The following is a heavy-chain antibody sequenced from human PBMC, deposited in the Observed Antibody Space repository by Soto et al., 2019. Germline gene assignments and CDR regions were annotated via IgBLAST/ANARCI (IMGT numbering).Heavy chain of an antibody. D-gene: IGHD6-19*01. CDR2: IYYSGNT. V-gene: IGHV4-31*03. J-gene: IGHJ4*02. Sequence: SETLSLTCTVSGGSISSSDYYWSWIRQHPGKGLEWIGYIYYSGNTYYNPSLKSRLTISVDTSKNQFSLKLNSVTAADTAVYYCARDRRIAVAGGFDYWGQGTLVTVSS. CDR1: GGSISSSDYY. CDR3: ARDRRIAVAGGFDY.